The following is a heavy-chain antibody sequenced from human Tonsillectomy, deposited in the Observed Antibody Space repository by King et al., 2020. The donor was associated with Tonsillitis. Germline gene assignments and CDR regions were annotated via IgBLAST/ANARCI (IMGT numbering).Heavy chain of an antibody. D-gene: IGHD6-19*01. Sequence: QLQLVQSGGGVVQPGRSLRLSCAASGFTFSSYGMHWVRQAPGKGLEWVAVIWYDGSNKYYADSVKGRFTISRDNSKNTLYLQMNSLRAEDTAVYYCARDRQWLENWFDPWGHGTLVTVSS. CDR1: GFTFSSYG. V-gene: IGHV3-33*08. J-gene: IGHJ5*02. CDR3: ARDRQWLENWFDP. CDR2: IWYDGSNK.